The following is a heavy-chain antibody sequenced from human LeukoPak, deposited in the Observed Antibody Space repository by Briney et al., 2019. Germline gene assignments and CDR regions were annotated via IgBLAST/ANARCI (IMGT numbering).Heavy chain of an antibody. D-gene: IGHD3-3*01. CDR1: GFTFSDYY. CDR3: ARDSPMVTIFGVVIKDYYGMDV. J-gene: IGHJ6*02. Sequence: PGGSLRLSCAASGFTFSDYYMSWVRQAPGKGVEWVSYISSSGSTIYYADSVKGRLTISRDNAKNSLYLQMNSLRAEDTAVYYCARDSPMVTIFGVVIKDYYGMDVWGQGTTVTVSS. V-gene: IGHV3-11*01. CDR2: ISSSGSTI.